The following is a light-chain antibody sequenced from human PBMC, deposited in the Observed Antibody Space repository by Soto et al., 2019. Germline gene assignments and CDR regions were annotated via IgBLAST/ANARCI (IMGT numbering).Light chain of an antibody. CDR3: QQRSNWPSIT. Sequence: EIVMTQSPDTLSVSPGERATLSCRASQSVSSNLAWYQQKPGQAPRLLIYGAFTRATGIPVRFSGSGSGTEFTLTISSLEPEDSAVYHCQQRSNWPSITFGQGTRLEIK. J-gene: IGKJ5*01. CDR1: QSVSSN. CDR2: GAF. V-gene: IGKV3-15*01.